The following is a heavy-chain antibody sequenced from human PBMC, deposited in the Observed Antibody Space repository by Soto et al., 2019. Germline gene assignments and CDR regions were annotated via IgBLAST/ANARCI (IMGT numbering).Heavy chain of an antibody. CDR2: INQDGSVK. Sequence: GGSLRLSCAASGFTFSSYWMTWVRQAPGKGLEWVANINQDGSVKYYADSVKGRLTVSRDNAKNSLYMQMNSLRAEDTAVYYCARIGYSSSSLDYWGPGTLVTVSS. D-gene: IGHD6-13*01. CDR3: ARIGYSSSSLDY. V-gene: IGHV3-7*05. CDR1: GFTFSSYW. J-gene: IGHJ4*02.